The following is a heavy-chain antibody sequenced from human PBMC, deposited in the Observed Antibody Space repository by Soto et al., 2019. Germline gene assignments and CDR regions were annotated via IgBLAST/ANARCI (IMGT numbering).Heavy chain of an antibody. CDR2: IKTDVSET. Sequence: GGSLRLSCAASGFTFSSFWMSWVRQAPGKGLEWVANIKTDVSETHYVDSVKGRFTISRDNPKTSLFLQMNSLRVEDTAVYFCTSDRYPRFYHGSGSYPYYWGQGTTVTFSS. J-gene: IGHJ4*02. V-gene: IGHV3-7*03. D-gene: IGHD3-10*01. CDR3: TSDRYPRFYHGSGSYPYY. CDR1: GFTFSSFW.